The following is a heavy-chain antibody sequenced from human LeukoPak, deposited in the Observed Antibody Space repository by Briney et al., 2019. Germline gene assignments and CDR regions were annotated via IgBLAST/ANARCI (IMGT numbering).Heavy chain of an antibody. J-gene: IGHJ4*02. CDR3: ARGVSSIWYIDY. Sequence: TGGSLRLSCAASGFTFSSYGMHWVRQAPGKGLEWVSAISGSGGSTYYADSVKGRFTISRDNSKNTLYLQMNSLRAEDTAVYYCARGVSSIWYIDYWGQGTLVTVSP. CDR1: GFTFSSYG. D-gene: IGHD6-13*01. CDR2: ISGSGGST. V-gene: IGHV3-23*01.